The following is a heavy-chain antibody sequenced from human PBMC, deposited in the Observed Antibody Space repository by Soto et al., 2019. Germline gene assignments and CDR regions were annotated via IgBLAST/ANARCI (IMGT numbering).Heavy chain of an antibody. D-gene: IGHD6-19*01. CDR2: ISHDGINK. CDR1: GFSFSSYA. Sequence: QVRLMESGGGVVQPGRSLRLSCTASGFSFSSYAMYWFHQPPGKGLEWVAVISHDGINKHYADSVKGRVTVSRDNSNHSLDLQLNSLRGEDTAMYYCARDMYSSDYFVKWFEPWGQGTLVTVSS. V-gene: IGHV3-30-3*01. J-gene: IGHJ5*02. CDR3: ARDMYSSDYFVKWFEP.